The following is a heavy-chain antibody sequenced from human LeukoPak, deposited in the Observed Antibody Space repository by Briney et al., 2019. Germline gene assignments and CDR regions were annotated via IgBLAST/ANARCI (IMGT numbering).Heavy chain of an antibody. CDR2: ISGSGGST. D-gene: IGHD3-3*01. V-gene: IGHV3-23*01. J-gene: IGHJ4*02. CDR3: AKEDDFWSGYLLGPFDY. Sequence: PGGSLRLSCAASGFTFSSYAMSWVRQAPGKGLEWVSAISGSGGSTYYADSVKGRFTISRDNSKNTLYLQMNSLRAEDTAVYYCAKEDDFWSGYLLGPFDYWGQGTLVTVSS. CDR1: GFTFSSYA.